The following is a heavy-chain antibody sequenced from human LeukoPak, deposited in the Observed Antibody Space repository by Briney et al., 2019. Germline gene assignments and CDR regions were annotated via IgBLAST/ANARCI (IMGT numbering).Heavy chain of an antibody. CDR3: ARGPRLNSRRWFDP. Sequence: SETLSLTCAVYGGSFSGYYWSWIRQPPGKGLVWIGEINHSGSPNYNPSLKSRVTISVDTSKNQFSLKLSSVTAADTAVYYCARGPRLNSRRWFDPWGQGTLVTVSS. D-gene: IGHD3-3*01. CDR2: INHSGSP. V-gene: IGHV4-34*01. J-gene: IGHJ5*02. CDR1: GGSFSGYY.